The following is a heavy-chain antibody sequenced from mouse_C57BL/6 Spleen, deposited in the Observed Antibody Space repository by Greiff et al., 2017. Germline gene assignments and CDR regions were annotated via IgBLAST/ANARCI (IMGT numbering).Heavy chain of an antibody. CDR2: ISYDGSN. J-gene: IGHJ4*01. Sequence: ESGPGLVKPSQSLSLTCSVTGYSITSGYYWNWIRQFPGNKLEWMGYISYDGSNNYNPSLKNRISITRDTSKNQFFLKLNSVTTEDTATYYCARARVYYGSSYDAMDYWGQGTSVTVSS. CDR1: GYSITSGYY. CDR3: ARARVYYGSSYDAMDY. D-gene: IGHD1-1*01. V-gene: IGHV3-6*01.